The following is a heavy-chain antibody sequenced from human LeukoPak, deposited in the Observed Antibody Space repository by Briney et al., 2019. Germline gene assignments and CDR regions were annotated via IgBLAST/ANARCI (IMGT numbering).Heavy chain of an antibody. Sequence: KTSETLSLTCAVSGYSISSGYYWGWIRQPPGKGLEWIGYIYYTGSTNSNPSLRSRVTMSLDTSKNQFSLKLSSVTATDTARYYCAGSYFYDGNRYFDYWGQGALVTVSS. CDR3: AGSYFYDGNRYFDY. D-gene: IGHD3-22*01. J-gene: IGHJ4*02. V-gene: IGHV4-38-2*01. CDR1: GYSISSGYY. CDR2: IYYTGST.